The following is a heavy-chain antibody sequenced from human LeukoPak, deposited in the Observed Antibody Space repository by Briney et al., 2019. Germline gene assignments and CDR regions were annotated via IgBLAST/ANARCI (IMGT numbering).Heavy chain of an antibody. D-gene: IGHD3-22*01. CDR2: INHSGST. CDR1: GGSFSGYY. Sequence: SETLSPTCAVYGGSFSGYYWSWIRQPPGKGLEWIGEINHSGSTNYNPSLKGRVTISVDTSKNQFSLKLSSVTAADTAVYYCARVVVMDWFDPWGQGTLVTVSS. J-gene: IGHJ5*02. V-gene: IGHV4-34*01. CDR3: ARVVVMDWFDP.